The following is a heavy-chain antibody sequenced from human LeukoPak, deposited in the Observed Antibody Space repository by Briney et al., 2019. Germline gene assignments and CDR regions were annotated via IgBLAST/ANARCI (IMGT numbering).Heavy chain of an antibody. D-gene: IGHD3-22*01. V-gene: IGHV3-74*01. CDR3: VRDGAGTIPYDL. J-gene: IGHJ4*01. CDR1: GFTFSNYW. CDR2: INPGDGSTT. Sequence: GGSLRLSCAASGFTFSNYWMNWVRQAPGKGLMWVSHINPGDGSTTGYADSVKGRFTVSRDNAKNTLYLRMSSLKDEDTAVYYCVRDGAGTIPYDLWGQGTVVTVSS.